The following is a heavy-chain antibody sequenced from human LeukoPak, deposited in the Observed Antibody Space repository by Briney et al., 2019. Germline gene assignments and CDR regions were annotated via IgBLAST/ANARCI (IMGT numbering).Heavy chain of an antibody. Sequence: ASVKVSCKASGYTFTSYAMNWVRQAPGQGLEWMGWINTNTGNPTYAQGFTGRFVFSLDTSVSTAYLQISSLKAEDTAVYYCARDADGDYFLRWLGDWFDPWGQGALVTVSS. J-gene: IGHJ5*02. CDR2: INTNTGNP. D-gene: IGHD4-17*01. V-gene: IGHV7-4-1*02. CDR1: GYTFTSYA. CDR3: ARDADGDYFLRWLGDWFDP.